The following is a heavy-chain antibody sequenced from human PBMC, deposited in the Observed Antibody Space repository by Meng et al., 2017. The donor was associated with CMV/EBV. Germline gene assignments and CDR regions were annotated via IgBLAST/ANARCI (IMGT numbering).Heavy chain of an antibody. CDR2: IIPIFGTA. Sequence: KVSCKASGGTFSSYAISWVRQAPGQGLEWMGGIIPIFGTANYAQKFQGRVTITTDESTSTAYMELSSLRSEDTAVYYCARDRVPCSSTSCYLDYWGQGTLVTVSS. CDR1: GGTFSSYA. D-gene: IGHD2-2*01. V-gene: IGHV1-69*05. J-gene: IGHJ4*02. CDR3: ARDRVPCSSTSCYLDY.